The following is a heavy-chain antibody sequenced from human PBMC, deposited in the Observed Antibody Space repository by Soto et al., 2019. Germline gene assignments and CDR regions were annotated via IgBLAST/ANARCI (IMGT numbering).Heavy chain of an antibody. CDR2: ISSSGSTI. J-gene: IGHJ3*02. D-gene: IGHD6-13*01. V-gene: IGHV3-11*01. CDR1: GFTFSDYY. Sequence: PGGSLRLSCAASGFTFSDYYMSWIRQAPGKGLEWVSYISSSGSTIYYADSVKGRFTISRDNAKNSLYLQMNSLRAEDTAVYYCARQRHSSSWYDAFDIWGQGTMVTVSS. CDR3: ARQRHSSSWYDAFDI.